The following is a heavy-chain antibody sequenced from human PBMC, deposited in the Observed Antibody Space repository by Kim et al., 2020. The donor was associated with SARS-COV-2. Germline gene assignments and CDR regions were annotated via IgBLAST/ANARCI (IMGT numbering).Heavy chain of an antibody. D-gene: IGHD3-10*01. Sequence: GGSLRLSCAASGFTFSSYSMNWVRQAPGKGLEWVSYISSSSSTIYYADSVKGRFTISRDNAKNSLYLQMNSLRAEDTAVYYCARRGTYGSGSYYLDYWGQGTLVTVSS. CDR2: ISSSSSTI. CDR1: GFTFSSYS. J-gene: IGHJ4*02. CDR3: ARRGTYGSGSYYLDY. V-gene: IGHV3-48*04.